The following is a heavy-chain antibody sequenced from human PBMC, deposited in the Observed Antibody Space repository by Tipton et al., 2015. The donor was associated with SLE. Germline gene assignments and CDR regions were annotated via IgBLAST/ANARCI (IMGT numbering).Heavy chain of an antibody. J-gene: IGHJ6*03. CDR2: IYTSGST. V-gene: IGHV4-4*08. Sequence: TLSLTCTVSGGSISSYYWSWVRQPPGKGLEWIGYIYTSGSTHYNPSLKSRVTISVDTSKNQFSLKLSSVTAADTAVYYCARGGAARPNYYYMDVWGKGTTVTVSS. CDR1: GGSISSYY. CDR3: ARGGAARPNYYYMDV. D-gene: IGHD6-6*01.